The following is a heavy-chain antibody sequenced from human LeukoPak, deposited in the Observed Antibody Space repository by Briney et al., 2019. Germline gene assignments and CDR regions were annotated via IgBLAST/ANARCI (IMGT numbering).Heavy chain of an antibody. CDR2: ISSSGSTI. J-gene: IGHJ4*02. CDR1: GFTFSDYY. V-gene: IGHV3-11*04. D-gene: IGHD2-2*01. CDR3: ARGPTVLVGYCSSSSCQADY. Sequence: KSGGPLRLSCAASGFTFSDYYMSWIRQAPGKGLEWVSYISSSGSTIYYADSVKGRFTISRDNAKNSLYLQMNSLRAEDTAVYYCARGPTVLVGYCSSSSCQADYWGQGTLVTVSS.